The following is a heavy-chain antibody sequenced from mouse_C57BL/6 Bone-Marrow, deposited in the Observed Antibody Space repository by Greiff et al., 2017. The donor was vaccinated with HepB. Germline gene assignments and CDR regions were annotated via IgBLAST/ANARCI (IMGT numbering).Heavy chain of an antibody. Sequence: QVQLKESGPGLVQPSQSLSITCTVSGFSFTSYGVHWVRQSPGKGLEWLGVIWRGGSTDYNAAFISRLSISKDNSTSQVFFKMNSLQADDTAIYYCARNGAIYYDYAWFAYWGQGTLVTVSA. CDR3: ARNGAIYYDYAWFAY. CDR2: IWRGGST. V-gene: IGHV2-2*01. J-gene: IGHJ3*01. CDR1: GFSFTSYG. D-gene: IGHD2-4*01.